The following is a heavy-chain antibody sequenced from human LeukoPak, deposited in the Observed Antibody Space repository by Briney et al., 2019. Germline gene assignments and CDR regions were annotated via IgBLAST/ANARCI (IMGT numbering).Heavy chain of an antibody. CDR1: GLRFGSYW. V-gene: IGHV3-7*03. CDR2: MNQDGSEK. D-gene: IGHD5-18*01. J-gene: IGHJ4*02. Sequence: GGSLRLSCAASGLRFGSYWMNWVRQAPGKGLEWVANMNQDGSEKNYVDSVKGRFTISRDNSENIVYLQMNNLRVEDTAVYYCAGRPTGYSSGYIHWGQGTLVTVSS. CDR3: AGRPTGYSSGYIH.